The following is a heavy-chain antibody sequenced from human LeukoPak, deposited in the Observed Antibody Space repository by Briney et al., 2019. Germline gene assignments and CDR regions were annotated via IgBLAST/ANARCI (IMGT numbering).Heavy chain of an antibody. V-gene: IGHV3-53*01. Sequence: GGSLRPSCAASGFTVSSNYMSRVRQAPGKGLEWVSVIYSGGSTYYADSVKGRFIISRDNSKNTLYLQMNSLRAEDTAVYYCARGGQDYFDYWGQGTLVTVSS. CDR2: IYSGGST. CDR3: ARGGQDYFDY. J-gene: IGHJ4*02. CDR1: GFTVSSNY.